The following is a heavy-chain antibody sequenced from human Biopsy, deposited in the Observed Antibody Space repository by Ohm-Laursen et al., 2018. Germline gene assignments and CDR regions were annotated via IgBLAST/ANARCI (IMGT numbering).Heavy chain of an antibody. CDR1: GVSITAYY. Sequence: SETLSLTCTVSGVSITAYYWSWIRQPPGKGLECIGNIHHSGSTNYNPSLKSRRTISVDTSKNQFSLKLSSVTAADTAVYYCARMDCSGGSCHYYSYGMDVWGQGTTVTVSS. D-gene: IGHD2-15*01. CDR2: IHHSGST. J-gene: IGHJ6*02. V-gene: IGHV4-4*09. CDR3: ARMDCSGGSCHYYSYGMDV.